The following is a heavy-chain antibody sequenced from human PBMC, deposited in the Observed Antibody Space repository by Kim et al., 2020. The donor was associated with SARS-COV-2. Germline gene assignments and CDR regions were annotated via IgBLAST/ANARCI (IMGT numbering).Heavy chain of an antibody. CDR1: GFTFSSYG. V-gene: IGHV3-30*18. CDR3: AKDSRIMITFGGVKSYYYYGMDV. J-gene: IGHJ6*02. D-gene: IGHD3-16*01. Sequence: GGSLRLSCAASGFTFSSYGMHWVRQAPGKGLEWVAVISYDGSNKYYADSVKGRFTISRDNSKNTLYLQMNSLRAEDTAVYYCAKDSRIMITFGGVKSYYYYGMDVWGQGTTVTVSS. CDR2: ISYDGSNK.